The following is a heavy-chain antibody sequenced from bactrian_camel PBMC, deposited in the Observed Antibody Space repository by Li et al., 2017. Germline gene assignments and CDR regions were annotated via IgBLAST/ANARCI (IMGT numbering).Heavy chain of an antibody. D-gene: IGHD5*01. CDR1: GNTDSITY. J-gene: IGHJ4*01. CDR3: AAAYAGSLDNGFSQYEYNY. CDR2: IYVGAGRGGRT. Sequence: VESGGGSVQAGGSLRISCVASGNTDSITYMGWFRQAPGKERDGLARIYVGAGRGGRTYYVDSVKGRFTVTKDNTKNTLYLQMDGLKPEDTAMYYCAAAYAGSLDNGFSQYEYNYYGQGTQVTVS. V-gene: IGHV3S54*01.